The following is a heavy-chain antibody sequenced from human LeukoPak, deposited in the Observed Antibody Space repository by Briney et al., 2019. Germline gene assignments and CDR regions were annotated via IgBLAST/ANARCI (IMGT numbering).Heavy chain of an antibody. CDR2: IIPILGIA. V-gene: IGHV1-69*02. CDR1: GYTFTGYY. Sequence: SVKVSCKASGYTFTGYYMHWVRQAPGQGLEWMGRIIPILGIANYAQKFQGRVTITADKSTSTAYMELSSLRSEDTAVYYCAIRSGDPGLNWFDPWGQGTLVTVSS. D-gene: IGHD2-21*01. CDR3: AIRSGDPGLNWFDP. J-gene: IGHJ5*02.